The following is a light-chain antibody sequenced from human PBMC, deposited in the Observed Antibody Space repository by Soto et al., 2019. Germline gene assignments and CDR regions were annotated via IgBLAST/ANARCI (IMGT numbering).Light chain of an antibody. V-gene: IGLV2-14*01. CDR2: EVT. CDR3: SSYTSSSTSV. CDR1: SSDVGVYNY. J-gene: IGLJ3*02. Sequence: QSVLTQPASVSGSPGQSITNSCTGTSSDVGVYNYVSWYQQHPGKAPKLMIFEVTSRPSGVSNRFSGSKSGNTASLTISGLQAEDEADYYCSSYTSSSTSVFGGGTKLTVL.